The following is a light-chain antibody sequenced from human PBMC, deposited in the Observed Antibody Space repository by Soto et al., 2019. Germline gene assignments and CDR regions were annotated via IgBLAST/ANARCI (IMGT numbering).Light chain of an antibody. CDR1: QTVGRF. V-gene: IGKV3-11*01. CDR2: DAS. J-gene: IGKJ5*01. CDR3: QQRLHWPIT. Sequence: DIVLTQSPATLSLSPGDRVTLSCRASQTVGRFLSWYQHSPGQGPRLLVYDASNRATGVPARFSGSGSETDFTLTISSLEPEDFAVYYCQQRLHWPITFVPGTRLEIK.